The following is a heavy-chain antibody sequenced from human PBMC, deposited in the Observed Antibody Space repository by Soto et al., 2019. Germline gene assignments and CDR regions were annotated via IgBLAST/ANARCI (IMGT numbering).Heavy chain of an antibody. CDR3: AKSLLFVDHAYMDV. J-gene: IGHJ6*03. CDR1: GGSFISYT. D-gene: IGHD2-21*01. V-gene: IGHV1-69*02. Sequence: QVQLVQSGAEVKKPGSSVKVSCEASGGSFISYTFTWVRQAPGQGHEWMGRIIPIQGRANYALKLQDRVTITADRATKTVYMELRSLRPEDTAVYYCAKSLLFVDHAYMDVWGKGTTVTVSS. CDR2: IIPIQGRA.